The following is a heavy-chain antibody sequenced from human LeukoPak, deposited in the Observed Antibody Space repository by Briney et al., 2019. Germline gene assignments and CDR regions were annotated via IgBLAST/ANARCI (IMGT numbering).Heavy chain of an antibody. CDR1: GGSFSGYY. CDR2: INHSGST. CDR3: ARAGYGDYWYYYGMDV. V-gene: IGHV4-34*01. Sequence: SETLSLTCAVYGGSFSGYYWSWIRQPPGKGLEWIGEINHSGSTNYNPSLKSRVTISVDTSKNQFSLKLSSVTAADTAVYYCARAGYGDYWYYYGMDVWGKGTTVTVSS. J-gene: IGHJ6*04. D-gene: IGHD4-17*01.